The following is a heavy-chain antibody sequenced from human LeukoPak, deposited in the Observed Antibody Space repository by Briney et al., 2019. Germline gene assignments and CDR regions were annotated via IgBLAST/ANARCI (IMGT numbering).Heavy chain of an antibody. V-gene: IGHV3-9*01. CDR2: ISWNSGSI. J-gene: IGHJ4*02. CDR3: AKGRGHYDGPVDY. CDR1: GFTFDDYA. D-gene: IGHD4-23*01. Sequence: PGGSLRPSCAASGFTFDDYAMHWVRQAPGKGLEWVSGISWNSGSIGYADSVKGRFTISRDNAKNSLYLQMNSLRAEDTALYYCAKGRGHYDGPVDYWGQGTLVTVSS.